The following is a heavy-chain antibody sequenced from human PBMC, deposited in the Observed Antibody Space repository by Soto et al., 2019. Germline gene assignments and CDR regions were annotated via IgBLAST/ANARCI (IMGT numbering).Heavy chain of an antibody. D-gene: IGHD2-8*01. CDR1: GVTVSTYS. Sequence: GGSLRLSCAASGVTVSTYSINWVRQAPGKGLEWISYISDNSSVIYYADAVKGRFTISRDNAKNSLYLQMNSLRDEDTAVYYCARDRDAYCSKGICSGPYFDYWGQGTLVTVSS. CDR3: ARDRDAYCSKGICSGPYFDY. CDR2: ISDNSSVI. V-gene: IGHV3-48*02. J-gene: IGHJ4*02.